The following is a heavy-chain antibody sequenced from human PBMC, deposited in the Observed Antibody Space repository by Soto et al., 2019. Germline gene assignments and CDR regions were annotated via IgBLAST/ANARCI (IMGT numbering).Heavy chain of an antibody. V-gene: IGHV4-34*01. CDR3: ATFVGATTVTRGSPRDY. CDR2: INPSGSI. Sequence: VQLQQWGAGLLKPSETLSLTCAVYGGSFSGYHWSWFRKPPGKGLEWIGEINPSGSINYNPSLKSRVTISVDPSKNQFSLNLSSVTAADTAVYYCATFVGATTVTRGSPRDYWGQGTLVTVSS. CDR1: GGSFSGYH. D-gene: IGHD4-4*01. J-gene: IGHJ4*02.